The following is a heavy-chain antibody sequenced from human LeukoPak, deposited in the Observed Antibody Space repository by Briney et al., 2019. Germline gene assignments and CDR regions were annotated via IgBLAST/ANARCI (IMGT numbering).Heavy chain of an antibody. V-gene: IGHV1-46*01. D-gene: IGHD1-26*01. Sequence: ASVKVSCKASGYTFTSYYMHWVRQAPGHGLEWMGIINPNGGSTSYAQKFQGRVTMTRDTSTGTVYMELSSLRSEDTAVYYCARRSLYNWFDPWGQGTLVTVSS. CDR1: GYTFTSYY. CDR2: INPNGGST. CDR3: ARRSLYNWFDP. J-gene: IGHJ5*02.